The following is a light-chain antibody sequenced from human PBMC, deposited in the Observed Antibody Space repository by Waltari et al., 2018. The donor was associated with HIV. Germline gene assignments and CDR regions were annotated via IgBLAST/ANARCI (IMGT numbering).Light chain of an antibody. CDR3: AAWDDRLNGPV. Sequence: QSVLAQPPSASGTPGQRITISCSGSSSNIGISTLNWYQQLPGTAPKLLIYSNNQRPSWVPDRFSGSKSGTSASLAISGLQSEDEGDYYCAAWDDRLNGPVFGGGTKLTVL. CDR1: SSNIGIST. J-gene: IGLJ2*01. CDR2: SNN. V-gene: IGLV1-44*01.